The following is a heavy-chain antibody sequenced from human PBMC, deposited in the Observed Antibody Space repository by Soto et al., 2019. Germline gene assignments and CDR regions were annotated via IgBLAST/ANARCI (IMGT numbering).Heavy chain of an antibody. CDR2: IIPILGIA. CDR3: ARGPPHELNSGSYHY. V-gene: IGHV1-69*02. Sequence: QVQLVQSGAEVKKPGSSVKVSCKASGGTFSCYTISWVRQAPGQGLEWMGRIIPILGIANYAQKFQGRVTITADKSTSTAYMELSSLRSEDTAVYYCARGPPHELNSGSYHYWGQGTLVTVSS. D-gene: IGHD1-26*01. J-gene: IGHJ4*02. CDR1: GGTFSCYT.